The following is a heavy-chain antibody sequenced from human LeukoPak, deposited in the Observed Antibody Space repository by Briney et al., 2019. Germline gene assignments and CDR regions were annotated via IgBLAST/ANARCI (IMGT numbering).Heavy chain of an antibody. J-gene: IGHJ5*02. Sequence: GGSLRLSCAASGFTFSNYGTSWVRQAPGKGLEWVANVNEDGSDKYSVDSVKGRFTISRDNAKNSVYLQMNSLRVEDTAVYYCARGWQWLVSWGQGTLVTVSS. CDR1: GFTFSNYG. V-gene: IGHV3-7*05. CDR3: ARGWQWLVS. D-gene: IGHD6-19*01. CDR2: VNEDGSDK.